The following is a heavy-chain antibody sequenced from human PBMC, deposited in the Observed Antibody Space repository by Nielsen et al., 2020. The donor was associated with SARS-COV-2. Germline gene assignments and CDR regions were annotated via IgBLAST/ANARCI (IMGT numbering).Heavy chain of an antibody. CDR3: ARDGSIRGSYYYYYMDV. J-gene: IGHJ6*03. D-gene: IGHD3-10*01. Sequence: ASVKVSCKASGYTLTGYYMHWVRQAPGQGLEWMGRINPNSGGTNYAQKFQGRVTMTRDTSISTAYMELSRLRSDDTAVYYCARDGSIRGSYYYYYMDVWGKGTTVTVSS. CDR1: GYTLTGYY. V-gene: IGHV1-2*06. CDR2: INPNSGGT.